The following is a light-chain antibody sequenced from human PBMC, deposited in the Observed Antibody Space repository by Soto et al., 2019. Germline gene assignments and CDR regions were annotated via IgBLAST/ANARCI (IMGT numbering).Light chain of an antibody. CDR1: NIGSKS. Sequence: SYELTQPPSVSVAPGQTATITCGGNNIGSKSVHWYQQKPGQAPVLVVYDDGDRPSGIPERFSGSNSGNTATLTISRVEAVDEADYYCQVWDSSSDHYVFGAGTKVTVL. CDR2: DDG. CDR3: QVWDSSSDHYV. J-gene: IGLJ1*01. V-gene: IGLV3-21*02.